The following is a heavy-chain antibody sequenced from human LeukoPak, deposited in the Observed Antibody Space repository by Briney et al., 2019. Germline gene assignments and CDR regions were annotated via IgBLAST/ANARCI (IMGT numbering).Heavy chain of an antibody. CDR2: IKSKTDGGTT. J-gene: IGHJ4*02. V-gene: IGHV3-15*01. D-gene: IGHD6-19*01. CDR1: GFTFSNAW. Sequence: GGSLRLSCAASGFTFSNAWMSWVRQAPGKGLEWVGRIKSKTDGGTTDYAAPVKGRFTISRDDSKNTLYLQMNSLKTEDTAVYYCARDGEFPGIAVAETIDDYWGQGTLVTVSS. CDR3: ARDGEFPGIAVAETIDDY.